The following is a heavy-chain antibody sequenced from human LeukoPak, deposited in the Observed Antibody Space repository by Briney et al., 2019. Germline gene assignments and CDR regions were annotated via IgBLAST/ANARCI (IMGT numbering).Heavy chain of an antibody. CDR1: GFTFSSYA. CDR3: ASRKLYSSGWYVGDYFDY. Sequence: GGSLRLSCAASGFTFSSYAMSWVRQAPGKGLVWVSRITTDGSTTSYADSVKGRFTISRDNAKNTLYLQMNSLRAEDTAVYYCASRKLYSSGWYVGDYFDYWGQGTLVTVSS. V-gene: IGHV3-74*01. CDR2: ITTDGSTT. D-gene: IGHD6-19*01. J-gene: IGHJ4*02.